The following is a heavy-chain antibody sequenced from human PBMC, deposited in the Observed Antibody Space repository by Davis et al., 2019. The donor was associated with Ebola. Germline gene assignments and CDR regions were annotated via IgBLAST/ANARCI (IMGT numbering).Heavy chain of an antibody. Sequence: MPSETLSLTCAVYGGSFSGYYWSWIRQPPGKGLEWIGYIYYSGSTNYNPSLKSRVTISVDTSKNQFSLKLSSVTAADTAVYYCARGQVVWPRFDPWGQGTLVTVSS. D-gene: IGHD2-15*01. CDR1: GGSFSGYY. J-gene: IGHJ5*02. CDR3: ARGQVVWPRFDP. CDR2: IYYSGST. V-gene: IGHV4-59*12.